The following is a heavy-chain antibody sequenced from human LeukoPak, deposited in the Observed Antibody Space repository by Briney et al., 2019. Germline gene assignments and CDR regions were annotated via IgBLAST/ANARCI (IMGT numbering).Heavy chain of an antibody. CDR1: GGSFSGYY. Sequence: SETLSLPCAVYGGSFSGYYWSGIRQPPGKGLEWIGEINHSGSTNYNPSLKSRVTISVDTSKNQFSLKLSSVTAADTAVYYCARGYSYGFNWFDPWGQGTLVTVSS. CDR2: INHSGST. V-gene: IGHV4-34*01. J-gene: IGHJ5*02. D-gene: IGHD5-18*01. CDR3: ARGYSYGFNWFDP.